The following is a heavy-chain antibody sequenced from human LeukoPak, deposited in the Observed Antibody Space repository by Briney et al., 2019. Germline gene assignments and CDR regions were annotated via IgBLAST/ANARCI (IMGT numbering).Heavy chain of an antibody. CDR3: PRVMRYYYDSSGYCYCYFGMDV. D-gene: IGHD3-22*01. CDR2: IGTAGDT. J-gene: IGHJ6*02. Sequence: GGPLRLPCAASGFPFSSYDMHWVRQATGKGLEWVSAIGTAGDTHYPPSVKARFTISRENAKNSLYLQMNCLRAGETAVYDCPRVMRYYYDSSGYCYCYFGMDVWGQGTTVTVS. V-gene: IGHV3-13*01. CDR1: GFPFSSYD.